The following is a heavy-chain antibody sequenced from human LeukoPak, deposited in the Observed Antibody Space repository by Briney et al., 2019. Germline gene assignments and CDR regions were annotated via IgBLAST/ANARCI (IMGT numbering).Heavy chain of an antibody. CDR2: ISNTGGTI. D-gene: IGHD2-15*01. CDR3: ARNHLLRNDGWPLFDY. Sequence: PGGSLRLSCAASGFTFGDYYMSWIRQSPGKGLEWISYISNTGGTIYYGDSMQGRFTISRDNAKYSLYLQVNSLRAEDTALYYCARNHLLRNDGWPLFDYWRQGTLVTVSS. CDR1: GFTFGDYY. V-gene: IGHV3-11*01. J-gene: IGHJ4*02.